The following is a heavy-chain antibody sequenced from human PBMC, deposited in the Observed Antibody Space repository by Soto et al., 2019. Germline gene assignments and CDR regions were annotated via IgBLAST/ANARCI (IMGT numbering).Heavy chain of an antibody. CDR2: IWYDGSDE. D-gene: IGHD3-22*01. CDR1: GFTFSSYG. J-gene: IGHJ4*02. Sequence: GGSLRLSCAASGFTFSSYGMHWVRQAPGKGLEWVAVIWYDGSDEYYADSVKGRFTISRDNSKNMLYLQMNSLRAEDTDVYYCARGSNPPDYYDSSDPGYYFDYWGQGTLVTVSS. CDR3: ARGSNPPDYYDSSDPGYYFDY. V-gene: IGHV3-33*01.